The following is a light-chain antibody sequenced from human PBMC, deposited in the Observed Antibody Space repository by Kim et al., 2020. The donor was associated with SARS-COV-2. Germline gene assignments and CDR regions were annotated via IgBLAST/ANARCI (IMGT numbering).Light chain of an antibody. CDR1: QSVDSGY. CDR2: AAS. Sequence: PGERAPLSCRASQSVDSGYIAWYQQKPGQAPGLLISAASTRATGVLDRFSGTGSGTVFTLTIRRLEPEDFAVYYCQHYGGSPPITFGQGTRLEIK. CDR3: QHYGGSPPIT. J-gene: IGKJ5*01. V-gene: IGKV3-20*01.